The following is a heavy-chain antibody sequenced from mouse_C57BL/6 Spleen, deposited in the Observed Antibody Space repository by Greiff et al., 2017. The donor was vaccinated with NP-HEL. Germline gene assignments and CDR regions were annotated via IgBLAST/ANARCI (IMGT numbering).Heavy chain of an antibody. D-gene: IGHD2-3*01. V-gene: IGHV1-64*01. CDR3: ARRGPDGYSPYYAMYY. J-gene: IGHJ4*01. CDR1: GYTFTSYW. CDR2: IHPNSGST. Sequence: QVQLQQPGAELVKPGASVKLSCKASGYTFTSYWMHWVKQRPGQGLEWIGMIHPNSGSTNYNEKFKSKATLTVDKSSSTAYMQLSSLTSEDSAVYYCARRGPDGYSPYYAMYYWGQGTSVTVSS.